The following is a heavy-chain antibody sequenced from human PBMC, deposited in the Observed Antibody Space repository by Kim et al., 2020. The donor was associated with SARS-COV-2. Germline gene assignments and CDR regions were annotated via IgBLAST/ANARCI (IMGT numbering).Heavy chain of an antibody. J-gene: IGHJ4*02. CDR3: TRDRVFYTSGNFYFDF. Sequence: GGSLRLSCTGSGFSFGDYAMSWFRQAPGKGLEWVGFIRNKAYGGTSEYAASVKGRFTISRDDSKSIAYLQMYSLKTEDTAVYYCTRDRVFYTSGNFYFDFWGQGTLVTVSS. CDR1: GFSFGDYA. CDR2: IRNKAYGGTS. V-gene: IGHV3-49*03. D-gene: IGHD2-2*02.